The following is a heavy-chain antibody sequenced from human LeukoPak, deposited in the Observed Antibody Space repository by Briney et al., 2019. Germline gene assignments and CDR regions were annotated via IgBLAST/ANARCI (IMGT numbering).Heavy chain of an antibody. D-gene: IGHD2-2*01. J-gene: IGHJ4*02. CDR3: AKSSLYCTSTSCSYYFDY. Sequence: SETLSLTCTVSGGSISSYYWSWIRQPPGKGLEWIGYIFYSGSTKYNPSLKSRVTISVDTSKSQFSLKLSSVNAADTAVYYCAKSSLYCTSTSCSYYFDYWGQGTLVTVSS. CDR2: IFYSGST. V-gene: IGHV4-59*01. CDR1: GGSISSYY.